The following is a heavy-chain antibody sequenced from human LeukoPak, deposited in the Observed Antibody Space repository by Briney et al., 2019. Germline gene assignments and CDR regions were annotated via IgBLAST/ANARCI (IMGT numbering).Heavy chain of an antibody. CDR1: GFTFSKFE. CDR2: ISSSGTTI. D-gene: IGHD3-16*01. Sequence: RPGGSLRLSCAGSGFTFSKFEMNWVRQAPGQGLEWVSYISSSGTTIYYADSVKGRFTVSRDNARDSLYLQMNSLRAEDTALYYCAREDYEPPRGLDVWGQGTTVTVSS. J-gene: IGHJ6*02. CDR3: AREDYEPPRGLDV. V-gene: IGHV3-48*03.